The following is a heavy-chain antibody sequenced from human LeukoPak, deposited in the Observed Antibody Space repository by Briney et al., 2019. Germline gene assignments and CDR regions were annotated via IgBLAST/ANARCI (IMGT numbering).Heavy chain of an antibody. J-gene: IGHJ3*02. V-gene: IGHV3-23*01. CDR2: IRGSGDST. CDR1: GFTFSSYA. Sequence: GGSLRLSCAASGFTFSSYAMSWVRQAPGKGREWLSAIRGSGDSTYYADSVKGRFTISRDNSKNTLYLQMNSLRAEDTAVYYCAKDAKSGFYGSGYGDAFDIWGQGTMVTVSS. D-gene: IGHD3-10*01. CDR3: AKDAKSGFYGSGYGDAFDI.